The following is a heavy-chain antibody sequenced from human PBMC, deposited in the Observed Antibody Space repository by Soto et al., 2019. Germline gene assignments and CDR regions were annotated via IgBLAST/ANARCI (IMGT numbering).Heavy chain of an antibody. Sequence: GESLKISCKGSGYSFTSYWIGWVRQMPGKGLEWMGIIYPGDSDTRYSPSFQGQVTISADKSISTAYLQWSSLKASDTAMYYCARQSSSSSQDIYYYYYYMDVWGKGTTVTVSS. CDR2: IYPGDSDT. CDR1: GYSFTSYW. V-gene: IGHV5-51*01. J-gene: IGHJ6*03. D-gene: IGHD6-6*01. CDR3: ARQSSSSSQDIYYYYYYMDV.